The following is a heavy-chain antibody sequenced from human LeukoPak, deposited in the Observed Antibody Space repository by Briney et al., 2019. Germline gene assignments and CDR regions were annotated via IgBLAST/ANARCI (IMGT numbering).Heavy chain of an antibody. CDR2: ITSNYAT. D-gene: IGHD2-2*01. CDR3: TSLNSATCCSDY. V-gene: IGHV3-73*01. CDR1: GFTFSGST. Sequence: PGGSLRLSCAASGFTFSGSTMHWVRQASGKGLEWVGRITSNYATAYAASVKGRFTISRDDSKNTAYLQMNSLKTEDTAVYYCTSLNSATCCSDYWGLGTLVTVS. J-gene: IGHJ4*02.